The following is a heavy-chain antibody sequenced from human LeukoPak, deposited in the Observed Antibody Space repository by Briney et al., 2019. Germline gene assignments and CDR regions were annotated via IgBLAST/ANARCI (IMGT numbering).Heavy chain of an antibody. CDR1: GYIFTGYY. D-gene: IGHD1-26*01. CDR2: INPNSGGT. V-gene: IGHV1-2*02. J-gene: IGHJ4*02. CDR3: ARHPYSGSYHFDY. Sequence: ASLKVSCTASGYIFTGYYMHWVRQAPGQGLEWMGWINPNSGGTNSAQKFQGRVTMTRDTSISTAYMELSRPTSDDTAVYYCARHPYSGSYHFDYWGQGTLVTVSS.